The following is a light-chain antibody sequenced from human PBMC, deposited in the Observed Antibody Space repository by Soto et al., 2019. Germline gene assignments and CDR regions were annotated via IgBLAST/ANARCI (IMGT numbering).Light chain of an antibody. J-gene: IGKJ4*01. Sequence: EIVLTQSPATLSLSPGERATLSCRASQSVSNYLAWYQQTPGQAPRLLIYDAPNRATGIPARFSGSGSGTDFTLTISSLEPEDFAVYYCQHLEGIFGAWTKVEIK. CDR1: QSVSNY. V-gene: IGKV3-11*01. CDR2: DAP. CDR3: QHLEGI.